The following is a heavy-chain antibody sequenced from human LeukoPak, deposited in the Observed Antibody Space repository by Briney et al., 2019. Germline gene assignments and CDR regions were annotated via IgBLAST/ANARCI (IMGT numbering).Heavy chain of an antibody. Sequence: SVKVSCKASGGTFTSYTISWVRQAPGQGLEWMGRIIPILGIADYAQKFQGRVTITADKSTSTAYMELSSLRSEDTAVYYCARDGIVVVPAAATPQDYYYYYMDVWGKGTTVTVSS. D-gene: IGHD2-2*01. CDR3: ARDGIVVVPAAATPQDYYYYYMDV. CDR1: GGTFTSYT. V-gene: IGHV1-69*04. J-gene: IGHJ6*03. CDR2: IIPILGIA.